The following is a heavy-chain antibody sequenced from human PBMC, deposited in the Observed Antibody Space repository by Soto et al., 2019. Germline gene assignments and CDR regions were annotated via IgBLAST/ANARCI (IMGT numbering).Heavy chain of an antibody. J-gene: IGHJ6*02. D-gene: IGHD3-16*01. Sequence: GASVKVSCKASGFTFTTSAVQWVRQARGQRLEWIGWIVVGSGNTIYAQKFRERVTITRGMSTGTAYMHLTSLRSEDTAVYYCAAPSKGGYYYGMDVWGQGATVTVSS. CDR3: AAPSKGGYYYGMDV. CDR2: IVVGSGNT. V-gene: IGHV1-58*01. CDR1: GFTFTTSA.